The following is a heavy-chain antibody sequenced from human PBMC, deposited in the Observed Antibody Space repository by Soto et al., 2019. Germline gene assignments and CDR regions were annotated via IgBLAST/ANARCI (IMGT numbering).Heavy chain of an antibody. D-gene: IGHD3-3*01. V-gene: IGHV3-23*01. CDR1: GFTFTTYA. J-gene: IGHJ4*02. CDR3: ANARIAIFRVPQEFDY. Sequence: EVQLLESGGGLVQPGGSLRLSCAASGFTFTTYAMSWVRQAPGKGLAGVSGTSGSGGTTHYTDSVRGGFTIARDSSKNALYLQMNSLRAGDTAVYYCANARIAIFRVPQEFDYRGQGTLVTVSS. CDR2: TSGSGGTT.